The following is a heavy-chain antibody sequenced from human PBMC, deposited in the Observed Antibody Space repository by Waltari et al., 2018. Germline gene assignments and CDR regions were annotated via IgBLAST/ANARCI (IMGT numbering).Heavy chain of an antibody. CDR3: ARDRGRGIYLDS. Sequence: QMQLQESGPGLVKPSGTLSLTCTVSGDSMSSSDGWSWVRQSTEKGLEWIGQIQRSGRTNYTPSLESRVTVSIDTSNNRFSLKVTSTTAADTTVYYCARDRGRGIYLDSWGRGTLVTVSP. J-gene: IGHJ4*02. CDR2: IQRSGRT. D-gene: IGHD2-15*01. V-gene: IGHV4-4*02. CDR1: GDSMSSSDG.